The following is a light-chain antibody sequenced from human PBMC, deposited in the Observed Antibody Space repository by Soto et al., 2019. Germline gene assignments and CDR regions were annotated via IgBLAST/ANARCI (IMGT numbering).Light chain of an antibody. J-gene: IGKJ4*01. CDR3: QQLGRWPS. CDR1: QSLDNY. V-gene: IGKV3-11*01. CDR2: DAS. Sequence: EIVLTQSPATLSLSPGERATLSCRASQSLDNYLAWYQHKPGQPPRLLIYDASTRATDIPARFSGSGSGTDFTLTISGLEPEDFAVYYCQQLGRWPSFGGGTKVEIK.